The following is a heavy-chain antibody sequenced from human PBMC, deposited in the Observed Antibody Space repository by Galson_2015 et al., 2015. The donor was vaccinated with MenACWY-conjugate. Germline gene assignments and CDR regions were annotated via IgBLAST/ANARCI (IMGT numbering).Heavy chain of an antibody. J-gene: IGHJ6*02. Sequence: SLRLSCAASGFTFSTYSMNWVRQAPGKGLEWISYISSTSGTIYYADSVKGRFTISRDNAKNSLYPQMNSLRDEDTAVYYCARNIEQWVASMDVWGQGTTVTVSS. V-gene: IGHV3-48*02. CDR1: GFTFSTYS. CDR3: ARNIEQWVASMDV. D-gene: IGHD6-19*01. CDR2: ISSTSGTI.